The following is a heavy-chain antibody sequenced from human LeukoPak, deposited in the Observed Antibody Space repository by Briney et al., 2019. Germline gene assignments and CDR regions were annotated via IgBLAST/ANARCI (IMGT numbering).Heavy chain of an antibody. CDR3: ARGENNYGYYYFDY. CDR2: ISRSSNYI. Sequence: GGSLKLSCAASGFTFSSYSMNWVRQAPGKGLEWVSSISRSSNYIYYADSVKGRFTISRDNAKNSLYLQINSLRAEDTSVYYCARGENNYGYYYFDYWGQGTLVTVSS. J-gene: IGHJ4*02. CDR1: GFTFSSYS. V-gene: IGHV3-21*01. D-gene: IGHD5-24*01.